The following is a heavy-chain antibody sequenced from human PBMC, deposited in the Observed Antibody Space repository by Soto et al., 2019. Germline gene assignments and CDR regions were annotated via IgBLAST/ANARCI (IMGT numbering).Heavy chain of an antibody. CDR2: TYYRSNWNF. J-gene: IGHJ4*02. D-gene: IGHD6-19*01. CDR1: WGSVSSNTAT. V-gene: IGHV6-1*01. Sequence: QTLSLTCAISWGSVSSNTATWNWVRQSPSRGLEWLGRTYYRSNWNFDYALSVKSRITINPDTSKNQFSLQLNSLTPEDTAVYYCAGELDIHHGLGYWGPGTSVTVSS. CDR3: AGELDIHHGLGY.